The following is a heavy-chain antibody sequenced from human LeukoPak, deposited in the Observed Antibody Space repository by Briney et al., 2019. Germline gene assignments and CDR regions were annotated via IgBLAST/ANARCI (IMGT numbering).Heavy chain of an antibody. CDR3: ARRTGGTKDY. J-gene: IGHJ4*02. Sequence: GGSLRLSCVASGFTFGDVVMSWVRQAPGKGLEWVSAISYNGASTDYADSVKGRFAISRDNSKNTLYLQMNSLRAEDTAVYYCARRTGGTKDYWGQGTQVIVSS. CDR2: ISYNGAST. CDR1: GFTFGDVV. V-gene: IGHV3-23*01. D-gene: IGHD7-27*01.